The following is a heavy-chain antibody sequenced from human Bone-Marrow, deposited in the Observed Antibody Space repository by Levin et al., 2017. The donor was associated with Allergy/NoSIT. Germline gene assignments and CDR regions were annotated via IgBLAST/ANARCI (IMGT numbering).Heavy chain of an antibody. CDR3: AKDRAHSRFSDRNDAFDI. V-gene: IGHV3-23*01. CDR1: GFTFSSYA. J-gene: IGHJ3*02. D-gene: IGHD2-21*01. CDR2: ISGSGGST. Sequence: GGSLRLSCAASGFTFSSYAMSWVRQAPGKGLEWVSAISGSGGSTYYADSVKGRFTISRDNSKNTLYLQMNSLRAEDTAVYYCAKDRAHSRFSDRNDAFDIWGQGTMVTVSS.